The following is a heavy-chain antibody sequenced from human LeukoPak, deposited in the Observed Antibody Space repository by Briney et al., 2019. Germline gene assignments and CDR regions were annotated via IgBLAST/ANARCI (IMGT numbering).Heavy chain of an antibody. D-gene: IGHD6-13*01. CDR2: IYYSGST. V-gene: IGHV4-59*12. CDR1: GGSISSYY. J-gene: IGHJ6*03. CDR3: ARGRGIAAAGTQNYYYYYYMDV. Sequence: PSETLSLTCTVSGGSISSYYWSWIRQPPGKGLEWIGYIYYSGSTNYNPSLKSRVTISVDTSKNQFSPKLSSVTAADTAVYYCARGRGIAAAGTQNYYYYYYMDVWGKGTTVTVSS.